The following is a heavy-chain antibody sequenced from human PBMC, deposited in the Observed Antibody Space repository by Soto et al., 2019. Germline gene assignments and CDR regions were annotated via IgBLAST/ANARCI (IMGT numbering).Heavy chain of an antibody. CDR2: IVAGSDNT. Sequence: SVKVSCKASGFTFTRSAVQWVRQARGQRLEWIGWIVAGSDNTNYAQKFQERVTITRDMSTSTAYMELSSLRSEDTAVYYCARRRGVTTVTKGGMDVWGQGTTVTVSS. V-gene: IGHV1-58*01. CDR3: ARRRGVTTVTKGGMDV. J-gene: IGHJ6*02. D-gene: IGHD4-17*01. CDR1: GFTFTRSA.